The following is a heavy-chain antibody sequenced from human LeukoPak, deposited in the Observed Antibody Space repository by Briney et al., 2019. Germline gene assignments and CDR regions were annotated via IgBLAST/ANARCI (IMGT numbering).Heavy chain of an antibody. Sequence: SETLSLTCAVYGGSFSGYYWSWIRQPPGKGLEWIGEINHSGSTSYNPSLKSRVTISVDTSKNQFSLKLSSVTAADTAVYYCARDREAPDGYSSGWAFDYWGQGTLVTVSS. J-gene: IGHJ4*02. CDR3: ARDREAPDGYSSGWAFDY. V-gene: IGHV4-34*01. CDR1: GGSFSGYY. CDR2: INHSGST. D-gene: IGHD6-19*01.